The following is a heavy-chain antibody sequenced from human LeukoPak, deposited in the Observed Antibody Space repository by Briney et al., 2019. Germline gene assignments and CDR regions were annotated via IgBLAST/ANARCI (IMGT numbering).Heavy chain of an antibody. J-gene: IGHJ6*03. CDR3: ARHQTDQYYFYYMDV. Sequence: SETLSLTCTVSGDSITTTDHYWGWIRQSPEKGLEWIGNIYYSGITGNNPSLKSRVTMSVDTSKNQFSLKLRSVTPADTAVYYCARHQTDQYYFYYMDVWGKGTTVIVSS. V-gene: IGHV4-39*01. CDR2: IYYSGIT. D-gene: IGHD1-1*01. CDR1: GDSITTTDHY.